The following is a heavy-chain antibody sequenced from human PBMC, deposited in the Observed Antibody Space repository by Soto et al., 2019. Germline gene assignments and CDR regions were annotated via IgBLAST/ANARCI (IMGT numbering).Heavy chain of an antibody. V-gene: IGHV1-69*01. CDR1: GGTFSSYA. J-gene: IGHJ4*02. D-gene: IGHD1-1*01. CDR3: ERDRWGLERPGDLDY. CDR2: IIPIFGTA. Sequence: QVQLVQSGAEVKKPGSSVKVSCKASGGTFSSYAISWVRQSPGQGLEWMGGIIPIFGTANYAQKFQGRVTITADESTSTAYMELSSLRSEDTAVYYCERDRWGLERPGDLDYWGQGTLVTVSS.